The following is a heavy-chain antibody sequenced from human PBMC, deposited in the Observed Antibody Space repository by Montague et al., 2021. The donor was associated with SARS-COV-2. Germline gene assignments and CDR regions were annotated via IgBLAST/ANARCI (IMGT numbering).Heavy chain of an antibody. J-gene: IGHJ4*02. D-gene: IGHD6-19*01. CDR2: LFYSGSF. Sequence: SETLSLTCTVAGGSISSSNYYRGWIRQPPGKGLEWIGSLFYSGSFFYXPSLKSRVTISVDTSKNQFSLRLSSVTAADTAVYYCVAEWLAIYYFDFWGQGTLVTVSS. V-gene: IGHV4-39*01. CDR1: GGSISSSNYY. CDR3: VAEWLAIYYFDF.